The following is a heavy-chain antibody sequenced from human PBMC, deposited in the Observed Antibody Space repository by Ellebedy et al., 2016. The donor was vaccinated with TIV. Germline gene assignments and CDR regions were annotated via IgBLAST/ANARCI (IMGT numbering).Heavy chain of an antibody. CDR2: ISLSGSP. V-gene: IGHV4-34*01. Sequence: MPSETLSLTCGVSGASFSGSYWSYIRQTPGKRLEWIGAISLSGSPNYNPSLRGRVTMSLDTSKNHFSLNLPSVTAADTAVYYCATAVRDDWSLSLWGQGTQVTVSS. CDR3: ATAVRDDWSLSL. J-gene: IGHJ4*02. D-gene: IGHD3-9*01. CDR1: GASFSGSY.